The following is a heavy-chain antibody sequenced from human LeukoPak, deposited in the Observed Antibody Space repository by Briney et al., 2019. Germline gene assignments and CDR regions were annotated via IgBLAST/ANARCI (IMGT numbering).Heavy chain of an antibody. J-gene: IGHJ4*02. V-gene: IGHV1-18*01. CDR2: ISAYSGNT. Sequence: ASVKVSCKASGYTFTSYGISWVRQAPGQGLEWMGWISAYSGNTNYAQKLQGRVTMTTDTSTSTAYMELRSLRSDDTAVYYCARDRPGGLRYFDWLSYWGQGTLVTVSS. CDR1: GYTFTSYG. D-gene: IGHD3-9*01. CDR3: ARDRPGGLRYFDWLSY.